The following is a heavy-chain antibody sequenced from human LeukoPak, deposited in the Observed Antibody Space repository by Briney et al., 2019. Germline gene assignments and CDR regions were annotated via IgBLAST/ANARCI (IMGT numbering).Heavy chain of an antibody. D-gene: IGHD6-13*01. J-gene: IGHJ4*02. CDR1: GFTFRSNA. Sequence: TGGSLRLSRTDSGFTFRSNAMSWVRQAPGKGLEWVSTISGSGGRTHYADSVKGRFTISRDNSKNTLYMQMNSLRTEDTAVYYCAKGGVAAARDYWGQGTLVTVSS. CDR2: ISGSGGRT. V-gene: IGHV3-23*01. CDR3: AKGGVAAARDY.